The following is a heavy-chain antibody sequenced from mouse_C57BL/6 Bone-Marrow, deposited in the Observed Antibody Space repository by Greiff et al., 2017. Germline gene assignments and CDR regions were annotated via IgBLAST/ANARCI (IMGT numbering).Heavy chain of an antibody. J-gene: IGHJ2*01. D-gene: IGHD2-4*01. Sequence: QVHVKQSGAELVKPGASVKLSCKASGYTFTSYWMHWVKQRPGQGLEWIGMIHPNSGSTNYNEKFKSKATLTVDKSSSTAYMQLSSLTSEDSAVYYCASYDYIYYFDYWGQGTTLTVSS. V-gene: IGHV1-64*01. CDR2: IHPNSGST. CDR1: GYTFTSYW. CDR3: ASYDYIYYFDY.